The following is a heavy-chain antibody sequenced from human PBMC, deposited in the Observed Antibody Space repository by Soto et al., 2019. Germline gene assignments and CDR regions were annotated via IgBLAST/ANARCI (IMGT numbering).Heavy chain of an antibody. CDR1: GGSISSSSYY. CDR2: IYYSGST. Sequence: SETLSLTCTVSGGSISSSSYYWGWIRQPPGKGLEWIGSIYYSGSTYYNPSLKSRVTISVDTSKNQFSLKLSSVTAADTAVYYCARCAQRGSSSSRRLDRRDYYYGMDVWGQGTTVTVSS. V-gene: IGHV4-39*01. CDR3: ARCAQRGSSSSRRLDRRDYYYGMDV. J-gene: IGHJ6*02. D-gene: IGHD6-6*01.